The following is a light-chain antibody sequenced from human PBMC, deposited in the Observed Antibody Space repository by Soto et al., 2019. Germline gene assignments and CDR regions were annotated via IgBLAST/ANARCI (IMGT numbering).Light chain of an antibody. CDR3: MQTLQTPPWT. CDR1: QDLLHSNGYNY. J-gene: IGKJ1*01. V-gene: IGKV2-28*01. Sequence: DIVMTQSPLSLPVTPGELASISCRSSQDLLHSNGYNYLDWYLQKPGQAPQLLIYLGSHRASVVPDRRSGSGSGTDYTHKINSVEAEDVGVYYYMQTLQTPPWTFGQGTRVEIK. CDR2: LGS.